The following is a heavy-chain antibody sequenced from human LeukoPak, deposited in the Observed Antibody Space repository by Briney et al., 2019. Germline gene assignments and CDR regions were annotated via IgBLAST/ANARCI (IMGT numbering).Heavy chain of an antibody. V-gene: IGHV4-31*03. Sequence: SETLSLTCTVSGGSISSGGYYWSWIRQHPGKGLEWIGYIYYSGSTYYNPSLKSRVTISVDTSKNQFSLKLSSVTAADTAVYYRARVVPYGDYEILPYYFDYWGQGTLVTVSS. CDR1: GGSISSGGYY. J-gene: IGHJ4*02. CDR2: IYYSGST. CDR3: ARVVPYGDYEILPYYFDY. D-gene: IGHD4-17*01.